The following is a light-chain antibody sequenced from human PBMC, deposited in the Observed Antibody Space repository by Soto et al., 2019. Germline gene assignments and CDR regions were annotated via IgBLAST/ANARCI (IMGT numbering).Light chain of an antibody. J-gene: IGKJ4*01. CDR2: GAS. CDR3: QQYESLPIT. V-gene: IGKV3-20*01. CDR1: ETLSSNS. Sequence: EVVLTQSPATLSLSPGERATLSCRASETLSSNSLAWYQQRPGQTPRVLVYGASNRATGIPDNFSGSGSGTDFTLTISRLEPEDFAVYYCQQYESLPITFGGGTKVDIK.